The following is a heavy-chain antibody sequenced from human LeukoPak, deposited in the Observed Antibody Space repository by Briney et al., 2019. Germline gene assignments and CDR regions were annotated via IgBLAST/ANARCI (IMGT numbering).Heavy chain of an antibody. J-gene: IGHJ4*02. D-gene: IGHD5-18*01. CDR1: GFTLSSYV. CDR3: ARDWSVVQLWRYYFDY. Sequence: GGSLRLSCAASGFTLSSYVMHWVGQAPGKGLEWVAVISYDGSNKYYADSVKGRFTISRDNSQNTLYLQMSSLRAEDTAVYYCARDWSVVQLWRYYFDYWGQGTLVTVSS. CDR2: ISYDGSNK. V-gene: IGHV3-30*04.